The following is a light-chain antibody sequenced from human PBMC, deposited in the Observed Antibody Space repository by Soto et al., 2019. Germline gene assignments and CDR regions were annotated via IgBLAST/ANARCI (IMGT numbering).Light chain of an antibody. CDR2: DTS. CDR3: LLSYSSVRPGM. J-gene: IGLJ3*02. V-gene: IGLV7-46*01. Sequence: QAVVTQEPSLTVSPGETVTLTCGSSTGAVTSGHYPSWFQQKPGQAPRTLIYDTSNKHAWTPARFSGSLLGGKAALTLSGAQPEDEAEYSCLLSYSSVRPGMFGGGTKVTVL. CDR1: TGAVTSGHY.